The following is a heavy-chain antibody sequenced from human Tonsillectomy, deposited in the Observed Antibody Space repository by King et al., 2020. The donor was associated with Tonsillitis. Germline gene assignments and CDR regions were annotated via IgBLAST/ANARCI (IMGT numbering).Heavy chain of an antibody. V-gene: IGHV4-39*07. Sequence: QLQESGPGLVKPSETLSLTCTVSGGSISSSSYYWGWIRQPPGKGLEWIGSIYYSGSTYYNPSLKSRVTISVDTSKNQFSLKLSSVTAADTAVYYCARLGPMCSTSCYASKHQNYGMDVWGQGTTVTVSS. D-gene: IGHD2-2*01. CDR3: ARLGPMCSTSCYASKHQNYGMDV. CDR2: IYYSGST. CDR1: GGSISSSSYY. J-gene: IGHJ6*02.